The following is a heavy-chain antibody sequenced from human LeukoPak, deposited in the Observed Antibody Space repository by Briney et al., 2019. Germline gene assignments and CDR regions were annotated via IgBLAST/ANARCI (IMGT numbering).Heavy chain of an antibody. D-gene: IGHD2-2*01. J-gene: IGHJ5*02. CDR2: IIPIFGTA. CDR1: GGTFSSYA. V-gene: IGHV1-69*13. Sequence: SVKVSCKASGGTFSSYAISWVRQAPGQGLEWMGGIIPIFGTANYAQKFQGRVTITADESTSTAYMELSSLRSEDTAVYYCARVGFSRSGGWFDPWGQGTLVTVSS. CDR3: ARVGFSRSGGWFDP.